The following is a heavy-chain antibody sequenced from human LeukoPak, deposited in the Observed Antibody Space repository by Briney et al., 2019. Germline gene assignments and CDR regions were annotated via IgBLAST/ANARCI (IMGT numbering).Heavy chain of an antibody. CDR1: GYSFTSYW. Sequence: GESLKISCKGSGYSFTSYWIGWVRQMPGKGLDWMGIIYPGDSESKYSPSFQGQVTISADKSISTAYLQWSSLKASDTAMYYCARGVDTAMVYGFDIWGQGTMVTVSS. V-gene: IGHV5-51*01. J-gene: IGHJ3*02. CDR2: IYPGDSES. D-gene: IGHD5-18*01. CDR3: ARGVDTAMVYGFDI.